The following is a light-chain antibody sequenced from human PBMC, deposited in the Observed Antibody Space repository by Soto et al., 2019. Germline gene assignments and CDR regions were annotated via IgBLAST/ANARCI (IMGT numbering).Light chain of an antibody. V-gene: IGKV1-9*01. CDR1: QGISTY. Sequence: DIQLTQSPSLLSSSVGDRVTITCRASQGISTYLAWYQQTSGKAPKLLISAASTWHRGVPSRFSGSGAGTQFTLTISRLQPEDFATYCCQQLNAYPLTFGGGTKVDIK. CDR2: AAS. CDR3: QQLNAYPLT. J-gene: IGKJ4*01.